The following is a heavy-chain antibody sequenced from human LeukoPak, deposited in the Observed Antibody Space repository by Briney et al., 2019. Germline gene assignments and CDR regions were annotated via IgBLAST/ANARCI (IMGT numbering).Heavy chain of an antibody. V-gene: IGHV3-73*01. CDR1: GFTFSGSA. J-gene: IGHJ4*02. D-gene: IGHD3-3*01. Sequence: PGGSLRPSCAASGFTFSGSAMHWVRQASGKGLEWVGHIGNKVSNYATEYAASLRGRFTISRDDSKDTAYLQVNSLKTEDTAVYYCAGNYDSWTGLNYWGQGTLVTVSS. CDR3: AGNYDSWTGLNY. CDR2: IGNKVSNYAT.